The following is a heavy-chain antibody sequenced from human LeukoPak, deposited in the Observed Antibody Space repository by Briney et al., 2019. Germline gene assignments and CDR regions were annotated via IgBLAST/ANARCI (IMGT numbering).Heavy chain of an antibody. CDR2: IKQDGSEK. CDR3: ARDQRYYYDSSGYPGRAFDI. D-gene: IGHD3-22*01. CDR1: GFTFSSYW. Sequence: PGGSLRLSCAASGFTFSSYWMSWVRQAPGKGLEWVANIKQDGSEKYYVDSVKGRFTISRANAKNSLYLQMNSLRAEDTAVYYCARDQRYYYDSSGYPGRAFDIWGQGTMVTVSS. J-gene: IGHJ3*02. V-gene: IGHV3-7*01.